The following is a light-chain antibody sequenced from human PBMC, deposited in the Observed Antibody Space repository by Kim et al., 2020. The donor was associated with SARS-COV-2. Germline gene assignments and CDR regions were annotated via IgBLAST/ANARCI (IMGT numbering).Light chain of an antibody. CDR3: QQSYSNPMT. CDR1: QSISSY. J-gene: IGKJ5*01. V-gene: IGKV1-39*01. CDR2: AAS. Sequence: DIQMTQSPSSLSASVGDRVTITCRASQSISSYLDWYQQKPGKAPKLLIYAASSLQSGVPSRFSGSGSGTEFTLTISSLQPDDFATYYCQQSYSNPMTFGQGTQLEIK.